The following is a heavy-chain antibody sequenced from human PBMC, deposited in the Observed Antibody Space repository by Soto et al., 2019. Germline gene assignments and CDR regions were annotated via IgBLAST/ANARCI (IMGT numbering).Heavy chain of an antibody. D-gene: IGHD2-15*01. CDR3: ARPVTPTRGGGLHYYYYYGMDV. CDR1: GFTFSSYA. V-gene: IGHV3-30-3*01. J-gene: IGHJ6*02. Sequence: QVQLVESGGGVVQPGRSLRLSCAASGFTFSSYAMHWVRQAPGKGLEWVAVISYDGSNKYYADSVKGRFTISRDNSKNTLYLQMNSLRAEDTAVYYCARPVTPTRGGGLHYYYYYGMDVWGQGTTVTVSS. CDR2: ISYDGSNK.